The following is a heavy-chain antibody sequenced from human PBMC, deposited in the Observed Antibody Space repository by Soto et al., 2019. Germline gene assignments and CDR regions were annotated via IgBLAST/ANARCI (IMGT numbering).Heavy chain of an antibody. CDR2: MNPNSGNT. V-gene: IGHV1-8*01. J-gene: IGHJ5*02. D-gene: IGHD4-17*01. CDR1: GYTFPSYD. Sequence: QVQLVQSGAEVKKPGASVKVSCKASGYTFPSYDINWVRQDTGQGFEYLGWMNPNSGNTDYVEKFQGRVTMTGDTSMSTAYMELRSLRSEGTAVYYCARGIKYGDYSRLFDPWGPGTLVTVSS. CDR3: ARGIKYGDYSRLFDP.